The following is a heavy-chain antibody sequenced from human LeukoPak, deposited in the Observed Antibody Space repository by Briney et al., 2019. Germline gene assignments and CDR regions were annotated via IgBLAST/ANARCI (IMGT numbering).Heavy chain of an antibody. CDR2: ISAYNGNT. D-gene: IGHD2-2*01. V-gene: IGHV1-18*01. J-gene: IGHJ1*01. Sequence: GASVKVSCKASGYTFTSYGISWVRQAPGRGLEWMGWISAYNGNTNYAQKLQGRVTMTTDTSTSTAYMELRSLRSDDTAVYYCARDKWYPRAEYFQHWGQGTLVTVSS. CDR1: GYTFTSYG. CDR3: ARDKWYPRAEYFQH.